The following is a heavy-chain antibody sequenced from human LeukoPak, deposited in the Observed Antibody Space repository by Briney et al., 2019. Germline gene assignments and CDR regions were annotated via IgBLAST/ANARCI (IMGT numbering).Heavy chain of an antibody. CDR3: ARVEMATIGFDY. V-gene: IGHV3-30*04. CDR2: ISYDGSNK. Sequence: GGSLRLSCAASGFTFSSYAMHWVRQAPGKGLEWVAVISYDGSNKYYADSVKGRFTISRDNSKNTLYLQMNSLRAEDTAVYYCARVEMATIGFDYWGQGTLVTVSS. CDR1: GFTFSSYA. J-gene: IGHJ4*02. D-gene: IGHD5-24*01.